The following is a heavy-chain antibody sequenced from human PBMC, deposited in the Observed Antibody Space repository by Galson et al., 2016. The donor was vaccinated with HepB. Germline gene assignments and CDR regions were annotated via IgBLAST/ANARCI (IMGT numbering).Heavy chain of an antibody. CDR2: INAGNGYT. D-gene: IGHD1-26*01. Sequence: SVKVSCKASGNTFTTYPMHWVRQAPGQRLEWMGWINAGNGYTKYSQKFQGRVTIARDTSASTAYMELSSLRSEDTAVYYCARQTGSYHPPDYWGQVTLVTVSA. V-gene: IGHV1-3*01. CDR3: ARQTGSYHPPDY. CDR1: GNTFTTYP. J-gene: IGHJ4*02.